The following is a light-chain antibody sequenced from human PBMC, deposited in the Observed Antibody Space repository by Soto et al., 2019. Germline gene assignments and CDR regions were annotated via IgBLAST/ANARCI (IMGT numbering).Light chain of an antibody. V-gene: IGKV3-15*01. J-gene: IGKJ1*01. CDR2: DAS. Sequence: EIVLTQSPATLSLSPWERATLSCRASQSVSSYLAWYQQKPGQAPRLFIYDASTRATGIPARFSGSGSGTEFTLTISSLQSEDFAVYYCQQYKSWPETFGQGTKVDIK. CDR1: QSVSSY. CDR3: QQYKSWPET.